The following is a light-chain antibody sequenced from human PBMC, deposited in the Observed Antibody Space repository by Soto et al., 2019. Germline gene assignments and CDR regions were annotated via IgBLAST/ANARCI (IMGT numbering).Light chain of an antibody. CDR2: EGI. CDR3: CSYAGGSRV. J-gene: IGLJ3*02. V-gene: IGLV2-23*01. Sequence: QSALTHPASVSGSPGQSITISCTGTSSDVGSYNLVSWYQQHPGKAPKLLLYEGIKRPSGVSNRFSGSKSGNTASLTISGLQAEDEADYYCCSYAGGSRVFGGGTKLTVL. CDR1: SSDVGSYNL.